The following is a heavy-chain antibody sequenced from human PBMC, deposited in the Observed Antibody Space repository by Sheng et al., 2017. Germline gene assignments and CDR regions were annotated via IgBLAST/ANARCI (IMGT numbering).Heavy chain of an antibody. CDR2: ISSTSGHI. Sequence: EVQLVESGGGLVEPGGSLRLSCAASGFTFSSFSINWVRQSPTKGLEWVSSISSTSGHIHYADSVQGRFTISRDNAKNSLYLQMNSLRAEDTAVYYCARGQSGSGGYVSWSYYMDVWGQGTTVTVSS. CDR1: GFTFSSFS. D-gene: IGHD5-12*01. CDR3: ARGQSGSGGYVSWSYYMDV. J-gene: IGHJ6*03. V-gene: IGHV3-21*01.